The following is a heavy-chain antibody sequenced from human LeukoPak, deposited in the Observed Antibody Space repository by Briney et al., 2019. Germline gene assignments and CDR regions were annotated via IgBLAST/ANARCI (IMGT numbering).Heavy chain of an antibody. V-gene: IGHV3-23*01. CDR1: GFIFSSYA. D-gene: IGHD2-2*01. CDR2: ISGSGGST. CDR3: AKNGVPALFDY. Sequence: PGGALRLSCAASGFIFSSYAMSWVRQAPGKGREGVSAISGSGGSTYYADSVKGRFTISRDNSKNTLYLQMNSLRAEDTAVYYCAKNGVPALFDYWGQRTLVTVSS. J-gene: IGHJ4*02.